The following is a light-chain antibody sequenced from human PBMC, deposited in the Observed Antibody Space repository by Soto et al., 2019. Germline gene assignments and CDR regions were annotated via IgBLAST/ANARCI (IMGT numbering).Light chain of an antibody. V-gene: IGKV3-20*01. J-gene: IGKJ1*01. CDR2: GAS. Sequence: EVVVTQSPAIFSLSPGERATLSCRATPSVSSSVAWYQHKPGQSPRLVISGASNRATGTPDRFRGSGSGTDFTLTITRLEPEDFAVYYCHQYGSAPWTFGQGTKVDIK. CDR3: HQYGSAPWT. CDR1: PSVSSS.